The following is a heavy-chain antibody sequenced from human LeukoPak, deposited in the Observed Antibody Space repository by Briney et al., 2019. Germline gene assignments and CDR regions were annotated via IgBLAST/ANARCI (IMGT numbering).Heavy chain of an antibody. Sequence: GGSLTLSCAASGFSVGTKYMNWVRQAPGKGLEWVSILYSGGDTYYADSVKGRFTISRDNSRNTLSLQMNSLRVDDTAVYYCTRVGDHYHWYFDHWARGTLVTVSS. CDR1: GFSVGTKY. CDR2: LYSGGDT. V-gene: IGHV3-53*01. CDR3: TRVGDHYHWYFDH. J-gene: IGHJ2*01. D-gene: IGHD3-10*01.